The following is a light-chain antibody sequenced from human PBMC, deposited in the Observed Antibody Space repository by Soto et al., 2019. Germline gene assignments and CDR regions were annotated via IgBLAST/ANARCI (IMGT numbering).Light chain of an antibody. V-gene: IGLV7-46*01. CDR3: FLSYSGARVV. CDR2: DTS. Sequence: QAVVTQEPSLTVSPGGTVTLTCGSSTGAVTSGHYPYWFQQKPGQAPRTLIYDTSNKHSWTPARFSGSLLGGKAALTLSGAQPEAEAEYYCFLSYSGARVVFGGGTKLTVL. J-gene: IGLJ2*01. CDR1: TGAVTSGHY.